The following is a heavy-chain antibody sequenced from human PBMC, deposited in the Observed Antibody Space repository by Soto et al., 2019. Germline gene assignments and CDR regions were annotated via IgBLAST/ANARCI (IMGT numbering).Heavy chain of an antibody. CDR2: IYYSGST. Sequence: QVQLQESGPGPVKPSETLSLTCTVSGGSISSYYWSWIRQPPGKGLEWIGYIYYSGSTNYNPSLKNRVTISVDTSKNQFSLKLSSVTAADTAVYYCARRYGASFDYWGQGTLVTVSS. D-gene: IGHD4-17*01. CDR1: GGSISSYY. J-gene: IGHJ4*02. CDR3: ARRYGASFDY. V-gene: IGHV4-59*01.